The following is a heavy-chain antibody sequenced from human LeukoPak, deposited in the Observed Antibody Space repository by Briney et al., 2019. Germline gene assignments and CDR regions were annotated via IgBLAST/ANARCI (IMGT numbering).Heavy chain of an antibody. J-gene: IGHJ4*02. D-gene: IGHD6-6*01. CDR3: AAVDSSSSAYQLDY. V-gene: IGHV1-58*02. CDR2: IVVGSGNT. Sequence: GASVKVSCKASGFTFTSSAMQWVRQARGQRLEWIGWIVVGSGNTNYPQKFQERVTITRDMSTSTAYMELSSLRSEDTAVYYCAAVDSSSSAYQLDYWGQGTLVTVSS. CDR1: GFTFTSSA.